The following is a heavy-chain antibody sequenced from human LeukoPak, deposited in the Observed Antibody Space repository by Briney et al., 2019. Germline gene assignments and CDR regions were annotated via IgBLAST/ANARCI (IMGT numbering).Heavy chain of an antibody. V-gene: IGHV1-46*01. J-gene: IGHJ4*02. CDR2: INPSGGST. D-gene: IGHD3-22*01. CDR3: ARRYYDSSGYYYLDY. Sequence: GASVKVSCKASGYTFTSYYMHWVRQAPGQGLEWMGIINPSGGSTSYAQKLQGRVTMTRDTSTSTVYMELSSLRSEDTAVYYCARRYYDSSGYYYLDYWGQGTLVTVSS. CDR1: GYTFTSYY.